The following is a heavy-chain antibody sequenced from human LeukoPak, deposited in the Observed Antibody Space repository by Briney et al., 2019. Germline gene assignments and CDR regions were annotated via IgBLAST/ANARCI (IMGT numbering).Heavy chain of an antibody. CDR3: ARWTMVRGGTI. CDR2: IYYSGST. J-gene: IGHJ3*02. CDR1: GGSISSSSYY. Sequence: SETLSLTCTVSGGSISSSSYYWGWIRQPPGKGLEWIGSIYYSGSTNYNPSLKSRVTISVDTSKNQFSLKLSSVTAADTAVYYCARWTMVRGGTIWGQGTMVTVSS. D-gene: IGHD3-10*01. V-gene: IGHV4-39*07.